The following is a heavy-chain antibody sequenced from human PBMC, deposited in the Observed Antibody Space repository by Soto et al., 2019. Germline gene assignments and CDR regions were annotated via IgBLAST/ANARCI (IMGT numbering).Heavy chain of an antibody. V-gene: IGHV3-43*01. J-gene: IGHJ6*02. D-gene: IGHD5-18*01. CDR1: GFTFDDYT. CDR2: ISWDGGST. CDR3: ARLYSSSMDV. Sequence: GGSLRLSCAASGFTFDDYTMHWVRQAPGKGLEWVSLISWDGGSTYYADSVKGRFTISRDNSKNSLYLQMNSLRTEDTALYYWARLYSSSMDVWGQGTTVTVSS.